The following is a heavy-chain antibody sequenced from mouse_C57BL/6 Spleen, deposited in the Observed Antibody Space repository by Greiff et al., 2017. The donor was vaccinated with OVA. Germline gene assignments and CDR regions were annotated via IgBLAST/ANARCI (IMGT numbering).Heavy chain of an antibody. J-gene: IGHJ3*01. CDR3: TRDSSGPFAY. CDR2: IYPGNSDT. V-gene: IGHV1-5*01. Sequence: VQLQQSGTVLARPGASVKMSCKTSGYTFTSYWMHWVKQRPGQGLEWIGAIYPGNSDTSYNQKFKGKAKLTAVTSASTAYMELSSLTKEDSAGDYCTRDSSGPFAYWGQGTLVTVSA. D-gene: IGHD3-2*02. CDR1: GYTFTSYW.